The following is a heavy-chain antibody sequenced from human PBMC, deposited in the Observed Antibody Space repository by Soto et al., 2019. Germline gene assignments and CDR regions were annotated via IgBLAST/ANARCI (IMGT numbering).Heavy chain of an antibody. V-gene: IGHV3-11*05. D-gene: IGHD3-10*01. CDR3: ARGPDYYRSGAFFRTASFDP. J-gene: IGHJ5*02. Sequence: QVLLVESGGGLVEPGGSLRLSCAASGFMFSDYDMTWIRQAPGKGLKWVSSIGRRASYTSYADSVKGRFTVSRDNTNSSLYLQMNSLSAEDTAVYYCARGPDYYRSGAFFRTASFDPWGQGTLVSVSS. CDR1: GFMFSDYD. CDR2: IGRRASYT.